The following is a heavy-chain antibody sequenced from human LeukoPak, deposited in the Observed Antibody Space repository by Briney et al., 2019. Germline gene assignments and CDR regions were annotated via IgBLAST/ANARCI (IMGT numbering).Heavy chain of an antibody. CDR2: INPSGGST. Sequence: GASVKVSCKASGYTFTGYYMHWVRQAPGQGLEWMGIINPSGGSTSYAQKFQGRVTMTRDTSTSTVYMELSSLRSEDTAVYYCARFPKHPGYYYDSSGYYYVGYWGQGTLVTVSS. CDR1: GYTFTGYY. V-gene: IGHV1-46*01. J-gene: IGHJ4*02. D-gene: IGHD3-22*01. CDR3: ARFPKHPGYYYDSSGYYYVGY.